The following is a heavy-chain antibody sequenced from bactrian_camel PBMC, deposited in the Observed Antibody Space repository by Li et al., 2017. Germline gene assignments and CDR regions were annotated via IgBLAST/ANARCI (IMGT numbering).Heavy chain of an antibody. CDR3: AAGDRYRGNACNTEAQSYRY. CDR2: IAPATGTT. V-gene: IGHV3S54*01. CDR1: GSGYISGTAC. J-gene: IGHJ4*01. D-gene: IGHD2*01. Sequence: HVQLVESGGGSVNAGGSLTLCCAASGSGYISGTACMGWFRQVPGKEREGVAAIAPATGTTFYSDSVKGRFTISQDMAEKVLYPQMNSLQPEDTSMYYCAAGDRYRGNACNTEAQSYRYWGQGTQVTVS.